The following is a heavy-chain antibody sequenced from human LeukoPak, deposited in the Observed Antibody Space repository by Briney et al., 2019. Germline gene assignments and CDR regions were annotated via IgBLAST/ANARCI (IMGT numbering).Heavy chain of an antibody. CDR1: GGTFSSYA. CDR2: IIPIFGTA. Sequence: SVKVSCKASGGTFSSYAISWVRQAPGQGLEWMGGIIPIFGTATYAQKFQGRVTITADESTSTAYMELSSLRSEDTAVYYCARDTTSYCSGGSCYSVFDYWGQGTLVTVSS. CDR3: ARDTTSYCSGGSCYSVFDY. V-gene: IGHV1-69*13. D-gene: IGHD2-15*01. J-gene: IGHJ4*02.